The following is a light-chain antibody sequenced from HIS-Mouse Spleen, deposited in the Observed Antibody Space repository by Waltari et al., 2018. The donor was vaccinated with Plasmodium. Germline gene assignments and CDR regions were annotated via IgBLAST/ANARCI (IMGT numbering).Light chain of an antibody. J-gene: IGKJ3*01. CDR3: QQYNNWSFT. CDR2: GAS. V-gene: IGKV3-15*01. Sequence: EIVMTQSPATLSVSPGERATLSCRARQIVSSNLAWYQQKPGQAPRPLIYGASTRATGIPARFSGSGSWTEFTLTISSLQSEDFAVYDCQQYNNWSFTFGPGTKVDIK. CDR1: QIVSSN.